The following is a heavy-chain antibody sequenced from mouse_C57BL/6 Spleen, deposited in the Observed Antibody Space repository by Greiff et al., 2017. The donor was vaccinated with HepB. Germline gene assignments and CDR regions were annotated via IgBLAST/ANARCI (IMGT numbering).Heavy chain of an antibody. CDR3: ARHEGVTTVVADYAMDY. D-gene: IGHD1-1*01. CDR2: FYPGSGSI. J-gene: IGHJ4*01. CDR1: GYTFTEYT. Sequence: VKLMESGAELVKPGASVKLSCKASGYTFTEYTIHWVKQRSGQGLEWIGWFYPGSGSINYNEKFKDKATLTADKSSSTVYMELSRWTSEDSAVYFWARHEGVTTVVADYAMDYWGQGTSVTVSS. V-gene: IGHV1-62-2*01.